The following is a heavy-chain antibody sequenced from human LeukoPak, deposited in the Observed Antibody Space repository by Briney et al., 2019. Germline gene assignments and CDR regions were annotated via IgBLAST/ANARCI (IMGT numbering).Heavy chain of an antibody. V-gene: IGHV4-59*01. CDR1: GGSISYYY. CDR3: AREDPQTRVPEGMDV. Sequence: SETLSLTCTVSGGSISYYYWSWNRQSPGKGLEWIGYIYYSGTTNYNPSLKSRVTISIDTSKNQFSLQLRSVTAADSAVYYCAREDPQTRVPEGMDVWGQGTTVTVSS. CDR2: IYYSGTT. D-gene: IGHD4/OR15-4a*01. J-gene: IGHJ6*02.